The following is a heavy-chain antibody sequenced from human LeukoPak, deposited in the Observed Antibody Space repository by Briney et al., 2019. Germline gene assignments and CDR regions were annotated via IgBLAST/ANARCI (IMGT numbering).Heavy chain of an antibody. J-gene: IGHJ4*02. CDR1: GYTFTSYD. V-gene: IGHV1-8*01. Sequence: ASVKVSCKASGYTFTSYDINWVRQATGQGLEWMGWMNPNSGNTGYAQKFQGRVTMTRNTSISTAYMELSSLRSEDTAVYYCARGVATIEGKRIYYFDYWGQGTLVTVSS. D-gene: IGHD5-24*01. CDR3: ARGVATIEGKRIYYFDY. CDR2: MNPNSGNT.